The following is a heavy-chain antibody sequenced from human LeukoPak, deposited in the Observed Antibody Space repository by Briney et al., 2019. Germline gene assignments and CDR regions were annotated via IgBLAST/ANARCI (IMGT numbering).Heavy chain of an antibody. CDR2: IYHSGST. CDR1: GGSISSGGYS. D-gene: IGHD3-10*01. Sequence: PSQTLSLTCAVSGGSISSGGYSWSWIRQPPGKGLEWIVYIYHSGSTYYNPSLKSRVTISVDRSKNQFSLKLSSVTAADTAVYYCARAPKAYYYGSGSSHAFDIWGQGTMVTVSS. V-gene: IGHV4-30-2*01. CDR3: ARAPKAYYYGSGSSHAFDI. J-gene: IGHJ3*02.